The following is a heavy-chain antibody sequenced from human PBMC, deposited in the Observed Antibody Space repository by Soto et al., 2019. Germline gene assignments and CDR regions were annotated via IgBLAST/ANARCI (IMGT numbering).Heavy chain of an antibody. D-gene: IGHD3-9*01. CDR2: IYYSGST. CDR1: GGSISSYY. V-gene: IGHV4-59*01. J-gene: IGHJ4*02. Sequence: SLTCTVSGGSISSYYWSWIRQPPGKGLEWIGYIYYSGSTNYNPSLKSRVTISVDTSKNQFSLKLSSVTAADTAVYYCARGDSPYDILTGSLYYFAYWGQGTLVPVSS. CDR3: ARGDSPYDILTGSLYYFAY.